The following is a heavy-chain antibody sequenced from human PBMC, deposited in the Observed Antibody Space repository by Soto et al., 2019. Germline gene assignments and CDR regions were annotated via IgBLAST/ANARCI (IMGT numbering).Heavy chain of an antibody. CDR2: INHRGIT. J-gene: IGHJ5*02. V-gene: IGHV4-34*01. CDR3: ARGGGYYRRTITTYNWCNP. Sequence: QLQQWGAGLLKPSETLSLTCAVNAESFSGYYWSWIRQPPGKGLEWLGEINHRGITNYNPSLKSRVHISVNTPNTRFSLKLTSVPAADTAVYYWARGGGYYRRTITTYNWCNPGGQGPRVTVSS. D-gene: IGHD4-17*01. CDR1: AESFSGYY.